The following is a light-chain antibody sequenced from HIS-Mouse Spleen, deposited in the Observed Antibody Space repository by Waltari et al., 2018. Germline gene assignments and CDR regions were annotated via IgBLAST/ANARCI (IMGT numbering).Light chain of an antibody. CDR1: RSDVVGYNY. J-gene: IGLJ3*02. Sequence: QSALTHPPPASGSPGQSVTISLTGTRSDVVGYNYVSWYQQHPGKAPKLMIYEVSKRPSGVPDRFSGSKSGNTASLTISGLQAEDEADYYCCSYAGSSTWVFGGGTKLTVL. CDR3: CSYAGSSTWV. CDR2: EVS. V-gene: IGLV2-8*01.